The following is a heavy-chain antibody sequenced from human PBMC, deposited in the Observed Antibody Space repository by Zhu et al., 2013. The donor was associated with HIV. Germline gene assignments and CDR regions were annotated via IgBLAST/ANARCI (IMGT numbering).Heavy chain of an antibody. CDR1: GYTFTSYY. CDR3: ARDRGPLPGKVQQLARRGAFDI. Sequence: QVQLVQSGAEVKKPGASVKVSCKASGYTFTSYYMHWVRQAPGQGLEWMGIINPSGGSTSYAQKFQGRVTMTRDTSTSTVYMELSSLRSEDTAVYYCARDRGPLPGKVQQLARRGAFDIVGPRDKWSPSLQ. CDR2: INPSGGST. D-gene: IGHD6-13*01. V-gene: IGHV1-46*01. J-gene: IGHJ3*02.